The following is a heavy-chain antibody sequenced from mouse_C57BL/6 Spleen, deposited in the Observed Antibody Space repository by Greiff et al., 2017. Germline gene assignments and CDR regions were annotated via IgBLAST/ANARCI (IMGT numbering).Heavy chain of an antibody. J-gene: IGHJ2*01. CDR3: ARDYGSSFDD. CDR1: GFNITNTY. Sequence: EVQLQQSVAELVRPGASVKMSCTASGFNITNTYMHWVKQRPEQSLEWIGRIDPANGNTKYAPKFQGKATMTADKSSNTAYLQLSSLAYDDAAIYYCARDYGSSFDDWGQGTTLTVSS. D-gene: IGHD1-1*01. CDR2: IDPANGNT. V-gene: IGHV14-3*01.